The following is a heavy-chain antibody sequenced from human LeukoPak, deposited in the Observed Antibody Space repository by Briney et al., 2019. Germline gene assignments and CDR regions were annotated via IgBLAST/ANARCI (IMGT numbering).Heavy chain of an antibody. CDR3: AKGDVDSPMNFYH. J-gene: IGHJ4*02. V-gene: IGHV3-33*03. Sequence: PGGSLRLSCAASGFRFTNYGMHWVRQAPGKGLDWVSVIWFDGSYKYYSDSVKARFTISRDNSKNSLYLQMDSLTTEDTAFYYCAKGDVDSPMNFYHWGQGTLVTVSS. CDR2: IWFDGSYK. CDR1: GFRFTNYG. D-gene: IGHD5-12*01.